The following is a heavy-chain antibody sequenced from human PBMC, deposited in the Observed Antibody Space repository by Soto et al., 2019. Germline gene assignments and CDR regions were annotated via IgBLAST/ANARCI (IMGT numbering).Heavy chain of an antibody. CDR1: GYSFTSYW. V-gene: IGHV5-10-1*01. Sequence: GESLKISCKGSGYSFTSYWISWVRQMPGKGLERRGRIDPSDSYTNYSPSFQGHVTISADKSISTAYLQWSSLKASDTAMYYCARIVMGSSWYYFDYWGQGTLVTVSS. D-gene: IGHD6-13*01. CDR2: IDPSDSYT. J-gene: IGHJ4*02. CDR3: ARIVMGSSWYYFDY.